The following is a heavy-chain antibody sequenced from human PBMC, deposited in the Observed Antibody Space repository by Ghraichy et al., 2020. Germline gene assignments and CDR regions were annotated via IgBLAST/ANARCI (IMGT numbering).Heavy chain of an antibody. CDR3: ARDWYSGNDDYFDY. V-gene: IGHV1-2*02. Sequence: VKVSCKTSGYTFTGYYIQWVRQAPGQGLEWMGWIDPKSGGTKYGQNFQGRVTMTRDTSMNTVYMELSRLTSDDTAVYYCARDWYSGNDDYFDYWGQGTLVTVSS. J-gene: IGHJ4*02. CDR2: IDPKSGGT. CDR1: GYTFTGYY. D-gene: IGHD5-12*01.